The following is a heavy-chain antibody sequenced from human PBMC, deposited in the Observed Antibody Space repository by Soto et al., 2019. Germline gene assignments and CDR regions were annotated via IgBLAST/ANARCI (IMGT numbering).Heavy chain of an antibody. CDR2: ISYDGSNK. CDR3: AKAHDFWTPFDP. V-gene: IGHV3-30*18. D-gene: IGHD3-3*01. J-gene: IGHJ5*02. Sequence: GSLRLSCAASGFTFSSDCMHWVRQAPGKGLEWVAVISYDGSNKYYADSVKGRFTISRDNSKNTLYLQMNSLRAEDTAVYYCAKAHDFWTPFDPWGQGTLVTVSS. CDR1: GFTFSSDC.